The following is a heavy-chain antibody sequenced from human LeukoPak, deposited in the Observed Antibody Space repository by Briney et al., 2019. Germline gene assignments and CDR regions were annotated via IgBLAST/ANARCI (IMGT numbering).Heavy chain of an antibody. CDR2: IRSKADNYAT. CDR1: GFTFSGSP. V-gene: IGHV3-73*01. J-gene: IGHJ4*02. Sequence: GGSLRLSCAASGFTFSGSPILWVRQASGKGLEWVGRIRSKADNYATAYAASVQGTCTISRDDSKSTAYLQLNSLKTEDTAVYYCTQSNYWGQGALVTVSS. CDR3: TQSNY.